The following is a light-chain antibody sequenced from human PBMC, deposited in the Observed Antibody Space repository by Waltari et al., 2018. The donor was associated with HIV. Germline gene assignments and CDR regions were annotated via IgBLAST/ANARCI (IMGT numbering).Light chain of an antibody. CDR3: QQYNSYPHS. J-gene: IGKJ2*01. CDR1: QPIITS. Sequence: DIQMTQSPSSLSASVGDKVTITCRASQPIITSLAWFQQKFGKAPKSLIYDASSLQSGVPSRFSGSGSGTDFSLTITSLQPEDVATYYCQQYNSYPHSFGQGTNVEIK. V-gene: IGKV1-16*01. CDR2: DAS.